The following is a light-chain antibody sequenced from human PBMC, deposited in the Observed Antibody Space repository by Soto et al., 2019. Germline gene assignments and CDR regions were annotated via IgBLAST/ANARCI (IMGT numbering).Light chain of an antibody. J-gene: IGLJ2*01. CDR1: SSDVGGYNY. CDR2: EVT. CDR3: SSFAGGGNPVL. V-gene: IGLV2-8*01. Sequence: QSALTQPPSASGSLGQSVTISCTGTSSDVGGYNYVSWHQQHPGKAPKVMIYEVTERPPGVPDRFSGSKSGNTASLTVSGLLAEDEADYYCSSFAGGGNPVLLGGGTKLTVL.